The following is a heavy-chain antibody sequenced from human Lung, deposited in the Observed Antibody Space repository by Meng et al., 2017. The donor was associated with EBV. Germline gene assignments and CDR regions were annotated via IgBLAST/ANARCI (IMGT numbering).Heavy chain of an antibody. Sequence: QVQLPQGGGGLLKPSETLSLTCGVSGRSFSSSYWSWIRQPPGKGLEWIGQINYSGITNYNPSLKSRVTISVDTSKNQFSLSLNSVTAADTAMYYCARGGTSSAPFDYWGQGTLVTVSS. CDR1: GRSFSSSY. D-gene: IGHD2-2*01. CDR2: INYSGIT. J-gene: IGHJ4*02. V-gene: IGHV4-34*01. CDR3: ARGGTSSAPFDY.